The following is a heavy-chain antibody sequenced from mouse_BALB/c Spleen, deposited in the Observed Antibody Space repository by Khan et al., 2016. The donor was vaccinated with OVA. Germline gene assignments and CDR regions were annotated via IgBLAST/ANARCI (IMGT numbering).Heavy chain of an antibody. CDR3: ARKDYYDYDPFPY. CDR2: ISYSGNT. D-gene: IGHD2-4*01. CDR1: GYSITSEYT. V-gene: IGHV3-2*02. Sequence: DVQLQESGPGLVKPSQSLSLTCTVTGYSITSEYTWNWIRQFPENKLEWMGFISYSGNTRYNPSLKSRISITRDTSKNQFFLQLNSVTSEDTATXYCARKDYYDYDPFPYWGQGTLVTVSA. J-gene: IGHJ3*01.